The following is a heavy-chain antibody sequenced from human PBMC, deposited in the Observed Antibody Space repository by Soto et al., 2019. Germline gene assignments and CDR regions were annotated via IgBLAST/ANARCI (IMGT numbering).Heavy chain of an antibody. CDR2: IYYSGST. CDR3: ARRYGSAIDY. Sequence: SETLSLTCTVSGGSISSYYWSWIRQPPGKGLEWIGYIYYSGSTNYNPSLKSRVTISVDTSKNQFSLKLSSVTAADTAVYYCARRYGSAIDYWGQGTLVTVSS. CDR1: GGSISSYY. D-gene: IGHD1-26*01. J-gene: IGHJ4*02. V-gene: IGHV4-59*08.